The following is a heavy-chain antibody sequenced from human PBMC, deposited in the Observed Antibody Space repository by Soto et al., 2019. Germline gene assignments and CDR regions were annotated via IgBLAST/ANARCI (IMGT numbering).Heavy chain of an antibody. J-gene: IGHJ4*02. D-gene: IGHD3-10*01. CDR3: ARAGWPGSPHLAYYFDY. CDR1: GGTFSSYA. Sequence: QVQLVQSGAEVKKPGSSVKVSCKASGGTFSSYAISWVRQAPGQGLEWMGGIIPIFGTANYAQQFQGRVTITADESTSTAYMELRSLSSEDTAVYYCARAGWPGSPHLAYYFDYWGKGTLVTVSS. V-gene: IGHV1-69*01. CDR2: IIPIFGTA.